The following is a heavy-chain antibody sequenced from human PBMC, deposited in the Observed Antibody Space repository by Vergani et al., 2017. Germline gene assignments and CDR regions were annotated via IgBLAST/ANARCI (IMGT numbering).Heavy chain of an antibody. CDR2: IIPIFGIA. D-gene: IGHD2-15*01. J-gene: IGHJ4*02. CDR1: GVTFSSYA. CDR3: ARERAVTATGYFDY. V-gene: IGHV1-69*17. Sequence: QVQLVQSGAEVKKPGSSLKVSCTASGVTFSSYAISWVRQAPGQGLEWMGGIIPIFGIANYAQKFQGRVTITADKSTITAYMERSSLRSEDTAVYYGARERAVTATGYFDYWGQGTLVTVSS.